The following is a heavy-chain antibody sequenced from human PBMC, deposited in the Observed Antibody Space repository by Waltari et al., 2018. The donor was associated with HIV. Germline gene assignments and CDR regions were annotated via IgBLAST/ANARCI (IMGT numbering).Heavy chain of an antibody. CDR1: GFTFSSYG. J-gene: IGHJ4*02. CDR2: ISYHGDDK. Sequence: QVHLVESGGGVVQPGGSLRLSCAASGFTFSSYGMHWVRQAPGKGLEWVAVISYHGDDKYYADSVKGRLTISRDNSKSTLYLQMNSLRAEDTAVYYCAKGASGWSPGYWGQGTLVTVSS. CDR3: AKGASGWSPGY. D-gene: IGHD6-19*01. V-gene: IGHV3-30*18.